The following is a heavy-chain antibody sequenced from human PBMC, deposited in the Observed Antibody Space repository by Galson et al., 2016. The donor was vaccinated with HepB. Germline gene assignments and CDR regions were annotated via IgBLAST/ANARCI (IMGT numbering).Heavy chain of an antibody. V-gene: IGHV3-23*01. CDR3: ARDDYFGSGSYHYSGMDV. CDR1: GFTFSMYA. D-gene: IGHD3-10*01. J-gene: IGHJ6*02. CDR2: ISVGCDQT. Sequence: SLRLSCAASGFTFSMYAMNRVRQAPGKGLECVSTISVGCDQTYYADSVKGRFTISRDNSKDTLYLQMNSLRAGDTAVYYCARDDYFGSGSYHYSGMDVWGQGTTVTVSS.